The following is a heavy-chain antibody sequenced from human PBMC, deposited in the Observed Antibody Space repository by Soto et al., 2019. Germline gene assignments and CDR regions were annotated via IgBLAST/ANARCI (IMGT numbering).Heavy chain of an antibody. CDR3: ARSVAASGDY. Sequence: EVQLVESGGGLVQPGGSLRLSCAVSGFTFSSHWMSWVRQAPGEGLEWVANIKHDGSEKYYVDSVKGRFTISRDNAKNSLYLKMNSLRAEDTAVYYWARSVAASGDYWGQGTLVTVSS. V-gene: IGHV3-7*01. J-gene: IGHJ4*02. CDR1: GFTFSSHW. CDR2: IKHDGSEK. D-gene: IGHD6-13*01.